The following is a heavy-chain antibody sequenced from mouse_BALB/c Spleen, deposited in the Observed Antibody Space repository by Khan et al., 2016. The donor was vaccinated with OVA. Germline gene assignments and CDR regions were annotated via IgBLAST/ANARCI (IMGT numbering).Heavy chain of an antibody. D-gene: IGHD2-2*01. CDR2: IDPFSGDT. CDR1: GYSFTTYY. CDR3: TRHGYVAWFTY. Sequence: EVELVESGPELMKPGASVKISCKASGYSFTTYYIHWVMQSHGKSLEWIGYIDPFSGDTTYNQKFKGKATLTVDKSSSTAYIHLSNLTSEDSAVYFCTRHGYVAWFTYWGQWTLVTVSA. V-gene: IGHV1S135*01. J-gene: IGHJ3*01.